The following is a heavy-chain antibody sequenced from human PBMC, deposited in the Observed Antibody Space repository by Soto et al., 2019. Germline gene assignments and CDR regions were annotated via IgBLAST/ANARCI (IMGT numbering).Heavy chain of an antibody. V-gene: IGHV4-31*03. J-gene: IGHJ3*02. CDR1: GDSITSGDYY. D-gene: IGHD3-16*01. CDR3: AREGGNGVGGFDI. Sequence: QVQLQESGPGLVKPSQTLSLTCTVSGDSITSGDYYWCWIRQHPGKGLEWIGHIHYRGSTYYNPSLKCRLTISVDTSNNQGSLKVTSVTAADTAVYYCAREGGNGVGGFDIWGQGTMVTVSS. CDR2: IHYRGST.